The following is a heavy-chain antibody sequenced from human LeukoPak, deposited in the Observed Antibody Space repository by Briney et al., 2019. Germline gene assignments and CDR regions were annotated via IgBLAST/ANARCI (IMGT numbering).Heavy chain of an antibody. CDR1: GFTFSSYS. J-gene: IGHJ3*02. CDR3: ATYSSTWYGSHDAFDI. V-gene: IGHV3-21*01. D-gene: IGHD6-13*01. CDR2: ISSSSSYI. Sequence: GGSLRLSCAASGFTFSSYSMNWVRQAPGKGLEWVSSISSSSSYIYYADSVKGRFTISRDNAKNSLYLQMNSLRAEDTAVYYCATYSSTWYGSHDAFDIWGQGTMVTVSS.